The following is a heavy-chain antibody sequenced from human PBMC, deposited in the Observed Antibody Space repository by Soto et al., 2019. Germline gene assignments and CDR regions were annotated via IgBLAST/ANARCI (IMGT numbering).Heavy chain of an antibody. V-gene: IGHV3-33*08. J-gene: IGHJ6*02. CDR2: IWYDGSNK. CDR3: ARDLSSSWYQGPYYYYGMDV. Sequence: GGSLRLSCAASGFTFSSYGMHWVRQAPGKGLEWVAVIWYDGSNKYYADSVKGRFTISRDNSKNTLYLQMNSLRAEDTAVYYCARDLSSSWYQGPYYYYGMDVWGQGTTVTVSS. D-gene: IGHD6-13*01. CDR1: GFTFSSYG.